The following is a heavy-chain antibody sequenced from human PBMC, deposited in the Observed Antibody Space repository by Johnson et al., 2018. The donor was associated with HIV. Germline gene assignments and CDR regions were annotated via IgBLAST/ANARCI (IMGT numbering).Heavy chain of an antibody. J-gene: IGHJ3*02. V-gene: IGHV3-66*01. CDR2: IFGAGTT. CDR3: ARDPFPRFFAFDM. D-gene: IGHD2/OR15-2a*01. CDR1: GFTFSNAW. Sequence: VQLVESGGGLVKPGGSLRLSCAASGFTFSNAWMSSVRQRQAPGKGLEWVSLIFGAGTTYYTQSVKGRFTISRDNSNNTVYLQMKSVTAEDTAVYYCARDPFPRFFAFDMWGQGTVVTVSS.